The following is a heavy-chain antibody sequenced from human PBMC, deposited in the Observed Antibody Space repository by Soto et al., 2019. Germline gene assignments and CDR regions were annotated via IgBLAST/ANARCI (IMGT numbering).Heavy chain of an antibody. D-gene: IGHD2-21*01. CDR1: GYTITMYD. J-gene: IGHJ5*02. V-gene: IGHV1-8*01. CDR3: ARGTKRGDNWFDP. CDR2: LNPNSGNT. Sequence: SVKGSCKASGYTITMYDINWVRQATGQGLEWMGWLNPNSGNTGCAQNFQGRVTMTMNTSISTAYMELSSLRSEDTAVYFCARGTKRGDNWFDPWGQGTLVTV.